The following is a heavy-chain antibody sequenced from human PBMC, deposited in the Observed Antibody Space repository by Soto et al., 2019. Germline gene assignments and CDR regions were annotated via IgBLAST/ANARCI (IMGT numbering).Heavy chain of an antibody. J-gene: IGHJ4*02. Sequence: EVQLVESGGGLVQPGGSLRLSCTASGFIFSTYSMNWVRQAPGKGLEWVSYISSYSGTIYYADSVKGRFTISRDNAKNSLYLQMNSLRAEDTAVYYCARGECSGGCCLSDYWGQGTLVTVSS. CDR2: ISSYSGTI. CDR1: GFIFSTYS. D-gene: IGHD2-15*01. V-gene: IGHV3-48*01. CDR3: ARGECSGGCCLSDY.